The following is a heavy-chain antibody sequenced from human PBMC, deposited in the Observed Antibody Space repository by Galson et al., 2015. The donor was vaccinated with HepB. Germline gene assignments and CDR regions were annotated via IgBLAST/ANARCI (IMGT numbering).Heavy chain of an antibody. V-gene: IGHV3-33*06. CDR3: AKGARSWEGFLDN. D-gene: IGHD3-3*01. CDR2: IYYDGSYK. CDR1: GFTFSSYG. Sequence: SLRLSCAASGFTFSSYGMHWVRQAPGKGLEWVAVIYYDGSYKYFADSVKGRFTISRDNSKNTLYLQINSLRAEDTAVYYCAKGARSWEGFLDNWGQGTLVTISS. J-gene: IGHJ4*02.